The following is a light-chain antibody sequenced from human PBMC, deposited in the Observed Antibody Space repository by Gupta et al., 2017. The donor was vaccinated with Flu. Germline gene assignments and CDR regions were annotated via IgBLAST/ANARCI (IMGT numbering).Light chain of an antibody. CDR3: QSYDSSLSGFGV. CDR1: SSNIGAGYD. CDR2: GNS. V-gene: IGLV1-40*01. J-gene: IGLJ2*01. Sequence: QSVLTQPPSVSAAPGQRVPISCTGTSSNIGAGYDVHWYQQLPGTAPKLLIYGNSNRPSGVPDRFSGSKSGTSASLAITGLQAEDEADYYCQSYDSSLSGFGVFGGGTKLTVL.